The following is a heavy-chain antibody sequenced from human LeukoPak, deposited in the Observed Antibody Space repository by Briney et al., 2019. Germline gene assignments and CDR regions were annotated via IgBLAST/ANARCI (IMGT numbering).Heavy chain of an antibody. J-gene: IGHJ3*02. CDR3: AREDYSNYVSAFDI. CDR1: GGSISSSSYY. CDR2: IYYSGST. Sequence: PSETLSLTCTVSGGSISSSSYYWGWIRQPPGKGLEWIGYIYYSGSTNYNPSLKSRVTISVDTSKNQFSLKLSSVTAADTAVYYCAREDYSNYVSAFDIWGQGTMVTVSS. V-gene: IGHV4-61*01. D-gene: IGHD4-11*01.